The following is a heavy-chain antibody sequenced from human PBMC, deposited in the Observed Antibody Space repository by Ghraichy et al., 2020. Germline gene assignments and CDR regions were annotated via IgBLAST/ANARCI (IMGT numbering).Heavy chain of an antibody. CDR1: GFTFTSYW. J-gene: IGHJ1*01. Sequence: GGSLRLSCAASGFTFTSYWMSWVRQAPGKGLEWVANIKQDGSEKYYVDSVKGRFTISRDNAKNSLYLQMNSLRAEDTAVYYCVTAAAGPEYFQHWGQGTLVTVSS. D-gene: IGHD6-13*01. CDR3: VTAAAGPEYFQH. CDR2: IKQDGSEK. V-gene: IGHV3-7*03.